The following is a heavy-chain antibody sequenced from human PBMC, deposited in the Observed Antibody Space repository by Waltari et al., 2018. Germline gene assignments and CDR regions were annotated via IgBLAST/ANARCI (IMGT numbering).Heavy chain of an antibody. V-gene: IGHV4-39*01. CDR1: GGSISSSSYY. D-gene: IGHD3-10*01. J-gene: IGHJ4*02. CDR3: ARSMVRGVIVDY. CDR2: IYYSEST. Sequence: QLQLQESGPGLVKPSETLSLTCTVSGGSISSSSYYWGWIRQPPGKGLEWIGSIYYSESTCCNPSLMRRVTRSVDTSKNQFSLKLSSVTAADTAVYYCARSMVRGVIVDYWGQGTLVTVSS.